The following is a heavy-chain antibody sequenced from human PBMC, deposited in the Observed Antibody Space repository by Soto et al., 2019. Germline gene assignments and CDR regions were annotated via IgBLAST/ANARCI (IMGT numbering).Heavy chain of an antibody. CDR1: GIPFGSRA. D-gene: IGHD3-10*01. CDR3: ARGSTDSYPGSRIFDF. Sequence: GGPMRLSCVASGIPFGSRAKSLVRQAPGEGREWVSTITDTGGDTKYADAVRGRFTMSRGNSKKTLYLQMNSLRVEDSALYYCARGSTDSYPGSRIFDFCGRGTLVTVSS. V-gene: IGHV3-23*01. J-gene: IGHJ4*02. CDR2: ITDTGGDT.